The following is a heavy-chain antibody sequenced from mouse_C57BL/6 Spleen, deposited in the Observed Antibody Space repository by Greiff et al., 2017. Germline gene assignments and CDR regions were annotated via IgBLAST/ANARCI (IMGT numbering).Heavy chain of an antibody. J-gene: IGHJ1*03. CDR1: GYTFTSYW. V-gene: IGHV1-55*01. Sequence: VQLQQPGAELVKPGASVKMSCKASGYTFTSYWITWVKQRPGQGLEWIGDLYPGSGSTNYNEKFKSKATLTVDTSSSTAYMQLSSVTSEDSAVYYCARESGGYFDVWGTGTTVTVSS. CDR3: ARESGGYFDV. CDR2: LYPGSGST.